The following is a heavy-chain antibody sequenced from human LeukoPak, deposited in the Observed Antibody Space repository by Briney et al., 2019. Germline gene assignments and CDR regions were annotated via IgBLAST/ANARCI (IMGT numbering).Heavy chain of an antibody. CDR1: GFTFSSYS. CDR2: ISSSSSYI. V-gene: IGHV3-21*01. Sequence: PGGSLRLSCAASGFTFSSYSVNWVRQAPGKGLEWVSSISSSSSYIYYADSVKGRFTISRDNAKNSLYLQMNSLRAEDTAVYYCARENHVPAAIRSYYFDYWGQGTLVTVSS. D-gene: IGHD2-2*02. CDR3: ARENHVPAAIRSYYFDY. J-gene: IGHJ4*02.